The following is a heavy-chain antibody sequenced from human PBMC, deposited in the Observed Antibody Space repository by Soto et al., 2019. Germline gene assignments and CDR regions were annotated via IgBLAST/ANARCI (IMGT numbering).Heavy chain of an antibody. Sequence: GGFLRLSCAASGFTFDNYAMSWVRQAPGKGLEWVSVISGGGSTYYSESVKGRFTISRDFSKVYLQMDSLRVEDTALYYCAKDSSQKVVVVLAGVFETWGQGTMVTVSS. CDR1: GFTFDNYA. CDR2: ISGGGST. V-gene: IGHV3-23*01. J-gene: IGHJ3*02. D-gene: IGHD2-15*01. CDR3: AKDSSQKVVVVLAGVFET.